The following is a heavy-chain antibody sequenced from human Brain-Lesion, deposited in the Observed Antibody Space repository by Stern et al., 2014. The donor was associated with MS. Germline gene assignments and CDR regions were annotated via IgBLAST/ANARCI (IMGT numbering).Heavy chain of an antibody. V-gene: IGHV1-24*01. CDR2: LDPEDGET. Sequence: QVQLGQSGAEVKKPGASVKVSCKVSGYTLTELSMHWGRQAPRKGLEWMGGLDPEDGETTYAQKFQGRVTMTEDTPTHKAYSEMCSMRSEDTAVYYCATLSPGAGGNYYRHFDYWGQGTLVTVSS. CDR3: ATLSPGAGGNYYRHFDY. D-gene: IGHD1-26*01. J-gene: IGHJ4*02. CDR1: GYTLTELS.